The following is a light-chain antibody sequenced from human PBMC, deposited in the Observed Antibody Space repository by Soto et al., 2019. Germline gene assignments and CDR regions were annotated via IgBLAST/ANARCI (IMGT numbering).Light chain of an antibody. V-gene: IGLV2-14*03. Sequence: QSVLTQPPSASGTPGQRVTISCIGTSSDIGAFNHVSWHQQHPGKAPKLIIYDVINRPSGVSNRFSGSKTGNTASLIISGLQAEDEADYYCSSYTSSSSYAFGAGTKVTVL. CDR1: SSDIGAFNH. CDR2: DVI. CDR3: SSYTSSSSYA. J-gene: IGLJ1*01.